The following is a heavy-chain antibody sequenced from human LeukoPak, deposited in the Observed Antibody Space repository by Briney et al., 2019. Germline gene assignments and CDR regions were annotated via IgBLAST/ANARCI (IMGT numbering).Heavy chain of an antibody. CDR3: ARLLLDYYYYVDV. V-gene: IGHV4-4*09. Sequence: ASETLSLTCTVSGGSISSYYWSWIRQPPGKGLEWIGYIYTSGSTNYNPSLKSRVTISVDTSKNQFSLKLSSVTAADTAVYYCARLLLDYYYYVDVWGKGTTVTVSS. CDR1: GGSISSYY. D-gene: IGHD2-15*01. CDR2: IYTSGST. J-gene: IGHJ6*03.